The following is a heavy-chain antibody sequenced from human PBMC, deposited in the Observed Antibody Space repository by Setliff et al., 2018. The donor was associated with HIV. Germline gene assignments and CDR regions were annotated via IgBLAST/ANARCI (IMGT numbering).Heavy chain of an antibody. J-gene: IGHJ4*02. CDR3: ASDHDGANGGF. Sequence: SETLSLTCTVSGASIPSSSHYWGWIRQPPGKGLQWIGTIFSSGSTYYAASVKGRFIILTEDSENSLDLQMNTLKTEDTAVYFCASDHDGANGGFWGQGTLVTVSS. D-gene: IGHD4-17*01. V-gene: IGHV4-39*06. CDR1: GASIPSSSHY. CDR2: IFSSGST.